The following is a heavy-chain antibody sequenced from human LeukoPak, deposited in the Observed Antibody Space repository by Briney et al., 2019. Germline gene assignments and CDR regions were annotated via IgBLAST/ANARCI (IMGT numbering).Heavy chain of an antibody. J-gene: IGHJ3*02. CDR3: ARTNPQYYYDSSGPAAFDI. D-gene: IGHD3-22*01. CDR1: GYXFTSYW. V-gene: IGHV5-51*01. CDR2: IYPGDSDT. Sequence: GESLKISCNGSGYXFTSYWICWVRQLPGKGLEWMGIIYPGDSDTRYSPSFQGQVTISADKSISTAYLQWSSLKASDTAMYYCARTNPQYYYDSSGPAAFDIWGQGTMVTVSS.